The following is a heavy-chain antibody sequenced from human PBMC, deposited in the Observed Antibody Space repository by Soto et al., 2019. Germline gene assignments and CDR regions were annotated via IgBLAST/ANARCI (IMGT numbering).Heavy chain of an antibody. Sequence: EVQLVESGGGVVQPGGSLRLSCAASGFKFSDSAMHWVRQASGKGLEWIARIRSKANSYLIAYDESVRGRFIISRDNAKNSLYLQMNSLRGEDAAVYYCARDRSHDGSGLFDYWGQGTLVTVSS. CDR1: GFKFSDSA. CDR2: IRSKANSYLI. V-gene: IGHV3-73*02. CDR3: ARDRSHDGSGLFDY. J-gene: IGHJ4*02. D-gene: IGHD3-22*01.